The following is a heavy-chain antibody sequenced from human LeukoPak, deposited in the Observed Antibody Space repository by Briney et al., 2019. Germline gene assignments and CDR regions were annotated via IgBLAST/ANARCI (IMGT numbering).Heavy chain of an antibody. CDR1: GFTFSDYY. D-gene: IGHD3-3*01. CDR2: ISSSGSTI. J-gene: IGHJ4*02. Sequence: GGSLRLSCAASGFTFSDYYMNWIRQAPGKGLEWVSYISSSGSTINYADSVKGRFTISRDNAKNSLYLQMNSLRAEDTAVYYCASEYYDFWSGKGGFDYWGQGTLVTVSS. CDR3: ASEYYDFWSGKGGFDY. V-gene: IGHV3-11*04.